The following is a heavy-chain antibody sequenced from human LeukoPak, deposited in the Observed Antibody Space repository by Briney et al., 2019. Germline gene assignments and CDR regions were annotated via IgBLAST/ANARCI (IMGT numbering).Heavy chain of an antibody. V-gene: IGHV3-33*01. CDR2: IWYDGSNK. Sequence: GGSLRLSCAASGFTFSSYGMHWVRQAPGRGLEWVAVIWYDGSNKYYADSVKGRFTISRDNSKNTLYLQINGLRAEDTAVYYCARDRSTTAVDYWGQGTLVTVPS. CDR1: GFTFSSYG. CDR3: ARDRSTTAVDY. D-gene: IGHD4-17*01. J-gene: IGHJ4*02.